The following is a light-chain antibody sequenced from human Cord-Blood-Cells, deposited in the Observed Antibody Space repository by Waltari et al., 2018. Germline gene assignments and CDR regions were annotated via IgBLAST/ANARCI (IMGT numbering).Light chain of an antibody. J-gene: IGKJ2*01. Sequence: VLTQSPGTLSLSPGERATLSCRASQSLTKRYLAWYQQKPGQAPRLLIYGASSRAAGIRYNFRCSGSGTDFTLTISRLYPEDTAVYYSQPYGSSVLYTFDQSTKIEI. V-gene: IGKV3-20*01. CDR1: QSLTKRY. CDR2: GAS. CDR3: QPYGSSVLYT.